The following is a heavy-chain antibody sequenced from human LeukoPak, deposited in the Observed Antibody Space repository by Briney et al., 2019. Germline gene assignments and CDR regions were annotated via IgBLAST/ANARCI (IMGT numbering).Heavy chain of an antibody. Sequence: GGSLRLSCAASGFTFSGSAMHWVRQASGKGLEWVGRIRSKANSYATAYAASVKSRFTISRDDSKNTAYLQMNSLKTEDTAVYYCTSQTYYYDSSGYRSRFDPWGQGTLVTVSS. V-gene: IGHV3-73*01. CDR3: TSQTYYYDSSGYRSRFDP. CDR1: GFTFSGSA. J-gene: IGHJ5*02. D-gene: IGHD3-22*01. CDR2: IRSKANSYAT.